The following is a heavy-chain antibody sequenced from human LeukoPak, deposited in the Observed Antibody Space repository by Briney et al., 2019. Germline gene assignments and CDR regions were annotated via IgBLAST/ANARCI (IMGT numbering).Heavy chain of an antibody. V-gene: IGHV3-48*03. D-gene: IGHD6-13*01. CDR2: ISSSGSTI. Sequence: TGGSLRLSCAASGFTFSSYEMNWVRQAPGKGLEWVSYISSSGSTIYYADSVKGRFTISRDNAKNSLYLQMNSLRAEDTAVYYCARDRRWSSSWSNCYMDVWGKGTTVTVSS. CDR3: ARDRRWSSSWSNCYMDV. CDR1: GFTFSSYE. J-gene: IGHJ6*03.